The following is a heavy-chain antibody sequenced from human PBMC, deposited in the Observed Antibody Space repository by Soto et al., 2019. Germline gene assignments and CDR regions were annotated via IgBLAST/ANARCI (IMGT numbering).Heavy chain of an antibody. D-gene: IGHD6-6*01. CDR2: SRDKAQGYST. V-gene: IGHV3-72*01. Sequence: GGSLRLSCAGSGFTLSDHYIDWVRQAPGKGLEWVGRSRDKAQGYSTAYAASVKGRFTTSRDESKNSVYLQMNSLRAEDTAVYYCARDVEYSSSSSLLYYGMDVWGQGTTVTVSS. CDR1: GFTLSDHY. J-gene: IGHJ6*02. CDR3: ARDVEYSSSSSLLYYGMDV.